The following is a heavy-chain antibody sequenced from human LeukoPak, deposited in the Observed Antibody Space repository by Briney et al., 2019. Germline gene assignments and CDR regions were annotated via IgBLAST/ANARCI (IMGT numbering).Heavy chain of an antibody. CDR3: ARDRYDSSGYYYGFDY. V-gene: IGHV4-31*03. D-gene: IGHD3-22*01. J-gene: IGHJ4*02. Sequence: SETLSLTCTVSGGSISRGGYYWSWIRQHPGKGLEWIGYIYYSGSTYYNPSLKSRVTISVDTSKNQLSLKLSSVTAADTAVYYCARDRYDSSGYYYGFDYWGQGTLVTVSS. CDR1: GGSISRGGYY. CDR2: IYYSGST.